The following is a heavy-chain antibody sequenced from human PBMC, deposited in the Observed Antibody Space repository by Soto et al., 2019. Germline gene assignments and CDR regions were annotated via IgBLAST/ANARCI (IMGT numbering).Heavy chain of an antibody. CDR2: INAGNGNT. J-gene: IGHJ4*02. Sequence: ASLKVSCKASGYTFTSYAMHWVRQAPGQRLEWMGWINAGNGNTKYSQKFQGRVTITRDTSASTAYMELSSLRSEDTAVYYCARRAGSSSSTFDYWGQGTLVTVSS. V-gene: IGHV1-3*01. D-gene: IGHD6-6*01. CDR1: GYTFTSYA. CDR3: ARRAGSSSSTFDY.